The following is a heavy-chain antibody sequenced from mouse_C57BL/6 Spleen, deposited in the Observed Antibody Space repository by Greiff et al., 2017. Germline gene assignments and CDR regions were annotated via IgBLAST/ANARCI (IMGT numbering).Heavy chain of an antibody. CDR3: ARSYDYDYYFDY. J-gene: IGHJ2*01. V-gene: IGHV5-4*03. CDR2: ISDGGSYT. CDR1: GFTFSSYA. Sequence: EVMLVESGGGLVKPGGSLKLSCAASGFTFSSYAMSWVRQTPEKRLEWVATISDGGSYTYYPDNVKGRFTISRDNAKNNLYLQMSHLKSEDTAMYYCARSYDYDYYFDYWGQGTTLTVSS. D-gene: IGHD2-4*01.